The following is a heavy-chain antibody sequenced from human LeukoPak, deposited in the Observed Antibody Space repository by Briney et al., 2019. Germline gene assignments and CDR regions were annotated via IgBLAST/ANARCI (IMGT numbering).Heavy chain of an antibody. Sequence: ASVKVSCKASGGTFSTYTISWVRQAPGQGLEWMGGIISMFGTTHYAQKFQGRVTITTDESTSTAYMELSSLTSEDTAVYYCARDSGTGTIRRPNYYYYMDVWGKGTTVTVSS. CDR2: IISMFGTT. CDR1: GGTFSTYT. D-gene: IGHD1-7*01. V-gene: IGHV1-69*05. CDR3: ARDSGTGTIRRPNYYYYMDV. J-gene: IGHJ6*03.